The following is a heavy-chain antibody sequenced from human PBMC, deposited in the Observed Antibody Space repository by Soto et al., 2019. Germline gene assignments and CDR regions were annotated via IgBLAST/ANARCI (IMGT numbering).Heavy chain of an antibody. CDR2: IGGSGST. CDR3: AREPSSGWPYYYYYGMDV. D-gene: IGHD6-19*01. V-gene: IGHV3-23*01. Sequence: PGGSLRLSCAASGFTFSSYAMSWVRQAPGKGLEWVSAIGGSGSTDYAQKFQGRVTITADESTSTAYMELSSLRSEDTAGYYCAREPSSGWPYYYYYGMDVWGQGTTVTVSS. J-gene: IGHJ6*02. CDR1: GFTFSSYA.